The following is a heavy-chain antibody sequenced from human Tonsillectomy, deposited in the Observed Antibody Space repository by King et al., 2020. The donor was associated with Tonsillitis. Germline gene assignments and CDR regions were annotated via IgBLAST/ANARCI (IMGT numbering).Heavy chain of an antibody. Sequence: QLQESGPGLVKPSETLSLTCGVSGYAISSGAWWGWVRQSPGKGLEWIGSTHYSGSTYYSPSLNSRVTISVDTSKNQLSRTLGSVTAADTAVYYCARFRLSISGAGRYCDYWGQGNLVTVSS. CDR1: GYAISSGAW. CDR3: ARFRLSISGAGRYCDY. V-gene: IGHV4-38-2*01. D-gene: IGHD6-13*01. J-gene: IGHJ4*02. CDR2: THYSGST.